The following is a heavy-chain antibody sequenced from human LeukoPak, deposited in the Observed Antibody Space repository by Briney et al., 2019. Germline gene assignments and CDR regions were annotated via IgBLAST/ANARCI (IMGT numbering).Heavy chain of an antibody. CDR1: GFTFSSYW. CDR3: ASSYGSGRFDP. D-gene: IGHD3-10*01. V-gene: IGHV3-74*01. J-gene: IGHJ5*02. CDR2: INSAGSTT. Sequence: PGGSLRLSCAASGFTFSSYWMHWVRQAPGKGLVWVSLINSAGSTTTYADSVKGRFTISRDNAKNPPYLQMNSLTAEDTAVYYCASSYGSGRFDPWGQGTLVTVSA.